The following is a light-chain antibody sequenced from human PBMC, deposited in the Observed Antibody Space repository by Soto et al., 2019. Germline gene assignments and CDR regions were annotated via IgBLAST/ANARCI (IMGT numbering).Light chain of an antibody. CDR2: DTS. V-gene: IGKV3-11*01. CDR1: QSIGSS. J-gene: IGKJ4*01. Sequence: EIVLTQSPATLSLSPGERATLSCRASQSIGSSIAWFQQKPGQAPRLLIYDTSNRATGIPARFSGSGSGTDFTLTIRSLEPEDFAVYYCQQRSNWPLSFGGGTKVEIK. CDR3: QQRSNWPLS.